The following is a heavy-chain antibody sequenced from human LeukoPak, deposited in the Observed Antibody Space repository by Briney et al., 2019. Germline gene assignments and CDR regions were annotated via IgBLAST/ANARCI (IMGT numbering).Heavy chain of an antibody. CDR2: INPNSGGT. CDR1: GYTFTSYG. J-gene: IGHJ6*03. Sequence: ASVKVSCKASGYTFTSYGISWVRQAPGQGLEWMGWINPNSGGTNYAQKFQGRVTMTRDTSATTAYMELSNLRSEDMALYYCARGRGPPNTNRDFYYYYYMDVWGTGTTVTVSS. V-gene: IGHV1-18*03. D-gene: IGHD3-10*01. CDR3: ARGRGPPNTNRDFYYYYYMDV.